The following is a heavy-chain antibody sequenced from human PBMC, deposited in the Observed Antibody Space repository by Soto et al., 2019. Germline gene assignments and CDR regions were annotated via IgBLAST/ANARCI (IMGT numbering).Heavy chain of an antibody. CDR2: IYYSGST. Sequence: QLQLQESGPGLVKPSETLSLTCTVSGGSISSSSYYWGWIRQPPGKGLEWIGSIYYSGSTYYNPSLKSRVTISVDTSKNQFSLKLSSVTAADTAVYYCARPFSGCSSTSCSVAWGQGTLVTVSS. CDR3: ARPFSGCSSTSCSVA. CDR1: GGSISSSSYY. V-gene: IGHV4-39*01. J-gene: IGHJ4*02. D-gene: IGHD2-2*01.